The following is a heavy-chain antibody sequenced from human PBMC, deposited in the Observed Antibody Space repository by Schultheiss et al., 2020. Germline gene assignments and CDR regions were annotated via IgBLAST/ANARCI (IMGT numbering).Heavy chain of an antibody. V-gene: IGHV4-34*01. J-gene: IGHJ3*02. CDR3: ARLLHNHYYFYAFDI. D-gene: IGHD3-3*01. Sequence: GSLRLSCAVYGGSFSGYYWSWIRQPPGKGLEWIGEINHSGSTNYNPSLKSRVTISVDTSKNQFSLKLSSVTAADTAVYYCARLLHNHYYFYAFDIWGQGTMVTVSS. CDR2: INHSGST. CDR1: GGSFSGYY.